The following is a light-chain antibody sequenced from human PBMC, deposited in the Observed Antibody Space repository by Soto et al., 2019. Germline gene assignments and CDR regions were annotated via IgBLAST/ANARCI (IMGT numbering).Light chain of an antibody. CDR1: QSVSSN. Sequence: EIVMTQSPATLSVSPGERATLSCRASQSVSSNLAWYQQKPGQAPRLLIYGASTRATGIPARFSGSGSGTEFTHTISSLQSEDFAVYYFQQYHNWWTFGQGTKVEIK. J-gene: IGKJ1*01. V-gene: IGKV3-15*01. CDR2: GAS. CDR3: QQYHNWWT.